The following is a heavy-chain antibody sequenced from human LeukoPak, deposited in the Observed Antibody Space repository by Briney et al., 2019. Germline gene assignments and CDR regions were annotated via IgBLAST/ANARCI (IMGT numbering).Heavy chain of an antibody. V-gene: IGHV3-33*01. J-gene: IGHJ4*02. Sequence: PGRSLRLSCAASGFTFSSYGMHWVRQAPGKGLEWVAVIWYDGSNKYYADSVKGRFTISRDNSKNSLYLQMSSLRDEDTAVYYCARDRGFFLFDYWGQGTLVSVSS. CDR1: GFTFSSYG. D-gene: IGHD3-10*01. CDR3: ARDRGFFLFDY. CDR2: IWYDGSNK.